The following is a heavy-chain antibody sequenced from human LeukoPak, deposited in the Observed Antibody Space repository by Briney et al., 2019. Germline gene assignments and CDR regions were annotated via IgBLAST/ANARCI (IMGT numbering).Heavy chain of an antibody. CDR3: THVIRDGYNLGYYYYYMDV. Sequence: ESGPKLVKPTQTLTLTCTFSGFSLTTSGEGVGWIRQPPANALEWLALMYWNDDKTNSPSLKSSPTITKPTSKNHDDPIVTNKDPVDTATYYCTHVIRDGYNLGYYYYYMDVWGKGTTVTVSS. V-gene: IGHV2-5*01. CDR1: GFSLTTSGEG. D-gene: IGHD5-24*01. J-gene: IGHJ6*03. CDR2: MYWNDDK.